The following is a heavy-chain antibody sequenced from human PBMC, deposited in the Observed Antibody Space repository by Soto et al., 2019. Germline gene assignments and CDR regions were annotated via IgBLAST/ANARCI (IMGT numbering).Heavy chain of an antibody. J-gene: IGHJ4*02. CDR3: VKPPGYYSGSTTYYSV. D-gene: IGHD3-22*01. V-gene: IGHV3-64D*06. CDR2: ITSSGDST. CDR1: GFSLNMYG. Sequence: PGGSLRLSCSASGFSLNMYGVHWVRQTPGKGLQYVSAITSSGDSTYYADSVKGRFIISRDNSKNTLYLQMSSLRVEDTAVYYCVKPPGYYSGSTTYYSVWGRGTLVTVSS.